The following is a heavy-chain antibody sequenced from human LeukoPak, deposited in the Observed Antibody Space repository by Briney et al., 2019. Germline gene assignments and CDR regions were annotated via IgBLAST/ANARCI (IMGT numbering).Heavy chain of an antibody. Sequence: PGGSLRLSCAASGFTFSNYYMSWIRQAPGKGLEWVSYISSSGSTIYYADSVKGRFTISRDNAKNSLYLQMNSLRAEDTALYYCAKEYLNDHYYDSSGALDYWGQGTLVTVSS. V-gene: IGHV3-11*01. D-gene: IGHD3-22*01. J-gene: IGHJ4*02. CDR3: AKEYLNDHYYDSSGALDY. CDR2: ISSSGSTI. CDR1: GFTFSNYY.